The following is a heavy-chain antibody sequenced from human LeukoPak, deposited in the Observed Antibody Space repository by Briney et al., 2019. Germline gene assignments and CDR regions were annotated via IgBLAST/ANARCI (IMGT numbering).Heavy chain of an antibody. J-gene: IGHJ4*02. CDR2: IYYSGST. CDR3: ARDYYGSGNDY. Sequence: SETLSLTCTVSGGSISSYYWSRIRQPPGKGLEWIGYIYYSGSTNYNPSLKSRVTISVDTSKNQFSLKLSSVTAADTAVYYCARDYYGSGNDYWGQGTLVTVSS. D-gene: IGHD3-10*01. CDR1: GGSISSYY. V-gene: IGHV4-59*01.